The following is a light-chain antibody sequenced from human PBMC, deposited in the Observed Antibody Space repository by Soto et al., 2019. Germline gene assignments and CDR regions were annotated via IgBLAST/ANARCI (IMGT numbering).Light chain of an antibody. CDR2: DAS. CDR3: QYRGIWPPGAT. Sequence: EIVLTQSPVTLSLSPGERATLSCRASQSINNYLAWYQQKPGQPPRLLIYDASNRATAIPVRFSGSGSGTDFTLTLSILEPEDSAVYYCQYRGIWPPGATFGGGTKVEIK. J-gene: IGKJ4*01. V-gene: IGKV3-11*01. CDR1: QSINNY.